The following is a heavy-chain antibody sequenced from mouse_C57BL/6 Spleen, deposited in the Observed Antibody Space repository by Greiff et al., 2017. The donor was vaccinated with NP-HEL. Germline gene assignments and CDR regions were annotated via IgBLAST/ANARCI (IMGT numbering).Heavy chain of an antibody. CDR2: IDPSDSYT. J-gene: IGHJ2*01. CDR1: GYTFTSYW. CDR3: ARKRNYDYDGDYFDY. Sequence: QVQLKQPGAELVMPGASVKLSCKASGYTFTSYWMHWVKQRPGQGLEWIGEIDPSDSYTNYNQKFKGKSTLTVDKSSSTAYMQLSSLTSEDSAVYYCARKRNYDYDGDYFDYWGQGTTLTVSS. V-gene: IGHV1-69*01. D-gene: IGHD2-4*01.